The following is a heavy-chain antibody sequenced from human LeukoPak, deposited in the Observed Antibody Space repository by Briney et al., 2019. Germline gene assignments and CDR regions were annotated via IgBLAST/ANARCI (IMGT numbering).Heavy chain of an antibody. J-gene: IGHJ3*02. CDR1: GYTSTSYA. CDR3: ARDDSGYDFGAFDI. D-gene: IGHD5-12*01. V-gene: IGHV1-3*01. CDR2: INAGNGNT. Sequence: ASVKVSCKASGYTSTSYAMHWVRQAPGQRLEWMGWINAGNGNTKYSQKFQGRVTITRDTSASTAYMELSSLRSEDTAVYYCARDDSGYDFGAFDIWGQGTMVTVSS.